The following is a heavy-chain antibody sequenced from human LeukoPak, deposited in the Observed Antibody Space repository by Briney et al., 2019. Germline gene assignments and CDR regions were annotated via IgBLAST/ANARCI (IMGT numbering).Heavy chain of an antibody. D-gene: IGHD3-9*01. CDR2: INPNSGGT. V-gene: IGHV1-2*07. CDR3: AKDIRYEDYAFDV. Sequence: ASVKVSCKASGYTFTAWYMHWIRQASGQALELLGWINPNSGGTNYAHKFQDRVTMTRDTSISTAYMELNSLRSDDTAVYYCAKDIRYEDYAFDVWGQGTMVTVS. J-gene: IGHJ3*01. CDR1: GYTFTAWY.